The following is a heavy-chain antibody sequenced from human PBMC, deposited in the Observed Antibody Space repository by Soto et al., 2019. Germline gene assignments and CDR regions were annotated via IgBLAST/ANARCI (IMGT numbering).Heavy chain of an antibody. D-gene: IGHD2-2*01. V-gene: IGHV3-48*01. CDR1: GFTFSTYS. J-gene: IGHJ4*02. Sequence: GGSLRLSCAASGFTFSTYSMNWVRQAPGKGLEWVAYINSAGTIKYYAGSVKGRFTISRDNAKNSLYLQMNSLRAEDTAVYYCARMSSSISPGCWGQGTLVTVSS. CDR3: ARMSSSISPGC. CDR2: INSAGTIK.